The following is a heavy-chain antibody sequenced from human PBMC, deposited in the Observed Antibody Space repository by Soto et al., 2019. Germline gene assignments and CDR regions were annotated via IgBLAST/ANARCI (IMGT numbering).Heavy chain of an antibody. Sequence: GGSLRLSCAASGFTFSDYYMSWIRQAPGKGLKWVSYISSSGSTIYYADSVKGRFTISRDNAKNSLYLQMNSLRAEDTAVYYCARGSYYYYYYMDVWGKGTTVTVSS. CDR1: GFTFSDYY. V-gene: IGHV3-11*01. J-gene: IGHJ6*03. CDR2: ISSSGSTI. CDR3: ARGSYYYYYYMDV.